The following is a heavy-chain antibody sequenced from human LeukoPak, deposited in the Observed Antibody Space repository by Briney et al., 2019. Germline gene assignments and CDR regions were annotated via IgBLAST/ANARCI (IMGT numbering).Heavy chain of an antibody. CDR1: GGSFSGYY. CDR2: INHSGST. J-gene: IGHJ4*02. D-gene: IGHD3-22*01. Sequence: PSETLSLTCAVYGGSFSGYYWSWIRQPPGKGLEWIGEINHSGSTNYNPSLKSRVTISVDTSKNQFSLKLSSVTAADTAVYYCASSYPWGNSSGYYKYPDYWGQGTLVTVSS. V-gene: IGHV4-34*01. CDR3: ASSYPWGNSSGYYKYPDY.